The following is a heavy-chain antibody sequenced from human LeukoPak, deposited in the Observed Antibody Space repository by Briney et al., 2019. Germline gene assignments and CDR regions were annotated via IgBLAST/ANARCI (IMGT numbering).Heavy chain of an antibody. CDR3: ARGRRYYYDSSGYYYTR. Sequence: GGSLRLSCAASGFTASSYSMNWVRQAPGKGLEWVSSISSSSSYIYYADSVKGRFTISRDNAKNSLYLQMNSLRAGDTAVYYCARGRRYYYDSSGYYYTRWGQGTLVTVSS. J-gene: IGHJ4*02. CDR1: GFTASSYS. V-gene: IGHV3-21*01. CDR2: ISSSSSYI. D-gene: IGHD3-22*01.